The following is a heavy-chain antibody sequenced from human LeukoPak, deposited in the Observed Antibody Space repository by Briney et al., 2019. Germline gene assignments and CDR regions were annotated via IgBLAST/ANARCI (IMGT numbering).Heavy chain of an antibody. Sequence: PGGPLSLSGAAPGFTASSNDMTWVRQAPGKGREWVSIIYSGGSTYYADSVKGRFTISRDNSKNTLYLQMNNLRAEDTAVYYCASGTSSWVLMAFDIWGQGTMVTVSS. CDR3: ASGTSSWVLMAFDI. CDR2: IYSGGST. J-gene: IGHJ3*02. V-gene: IGHV3-53*01. CDR1: GFTASSND. D-gene: IGHD2-2*01.